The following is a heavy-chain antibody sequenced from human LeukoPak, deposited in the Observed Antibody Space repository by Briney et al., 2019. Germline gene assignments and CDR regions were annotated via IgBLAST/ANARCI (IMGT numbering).Heavy chain of an antibody. CDR3: ARGIGALNYFDD. Sequence: NPSETLSLTCTVSGGSISSSGYYWGWIRQPPGKGLEWIGSIYYSGSTFYNPSLKSRVTISVDTSKNQFSLKLSSVTAADTAVYYCARGIGALNYFDDWGQGTLVTVSS. D-gene: IGHD1-26*01. CDR2: IYYSGST. CDR1: GGSISSSGYY. V-gene: IGHV4-39*01. J-gene: IGHJ4*02.